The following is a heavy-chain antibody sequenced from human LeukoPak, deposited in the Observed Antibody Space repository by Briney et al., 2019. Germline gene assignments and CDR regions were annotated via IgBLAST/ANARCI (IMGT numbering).Heavy chain of an antibody. CDR1: GFTVSSNY. V-gene: IGHV3-53*01. CDR3: GKVTTSF. J-gene: IGHJ4*02. Sequence: PGGSLRLSCAASGFTVSSNYMSWVRQAPGKGLEWVSVIYSGGSTYYADSVQGRFTISRDNAKNSLYLQMNSLRAEDTAVYYCGKVTTSFWGQGTLVTVSS. D-gene: IGHD4-17*01. CDR2: IYSGGST.